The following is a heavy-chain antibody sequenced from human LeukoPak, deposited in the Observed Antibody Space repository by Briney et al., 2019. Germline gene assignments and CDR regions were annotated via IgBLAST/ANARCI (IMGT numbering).Heavy chain of an antibody. J-gene: IGHJ3*02. D-gene: IGHD1-14*01. Sequence: SVKVSCKASGGTFSSYAISWVRQAPGQGLEWMGGIIPFFGTANYAQKFQGRVTITADESTNTAYMELSSLRSEDTALYYCARASTHRYNLKSGQVNDAFDIWGQGTMVTVSS. CDR3: ARASTHRYNLKSGQVNDAFDI. V-gene: IGHV1-69*13. CDR2: IIPFFGTA. CDR1: GGTFSSYA.